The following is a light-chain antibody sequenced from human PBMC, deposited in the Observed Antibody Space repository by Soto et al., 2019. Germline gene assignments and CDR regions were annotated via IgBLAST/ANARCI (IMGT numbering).Light chain of an antibody. CDR2: DAS. J-gene: IGKJ4*01. CDR3: HQRSDWPHLT. CDR1: QSVSNL. V-gene: IGKV3-11*01. Sequence: EIVLTQSPATLSLSPGERATLSCRASQSVSNLLAWYQQKPGQAPRLLIYDASNRVTGIPARFSGSGSGTDFTLTISSLEPEDFAVYYCHQRSDWPHLTFGGGTKVEI.